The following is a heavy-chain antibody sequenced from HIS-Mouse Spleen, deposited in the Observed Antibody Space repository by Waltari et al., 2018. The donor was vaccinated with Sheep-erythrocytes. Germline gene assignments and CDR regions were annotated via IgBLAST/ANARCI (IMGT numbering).Heavy chain of an antibody. CDR3: ARAGYSGEYYFDY. CDR1: GFTFSSYS. D-gene: IGHD5-12*01. CDR2: ISSSNSYI. J-gene: IGHJ4*02. Sequence: EVQLVESGGGLVKPGGSLRLSCAASGFTFSSYSMNWVRQAPGKGLDWGSSISSSNSYIYYADSVKGRLTISRDNAKNSLYLQMNSLRAEDTAVYYCARAGYSGEYYFDYWGQGTLVTVSS. V-gene: IGHV3-21*01.